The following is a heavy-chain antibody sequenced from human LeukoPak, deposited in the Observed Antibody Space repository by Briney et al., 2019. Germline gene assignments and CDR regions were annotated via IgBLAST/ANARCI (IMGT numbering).Heavy chain of an antibody. Sequence: SETLSLTCTVAGGSMSYHYWSWLRQSPGKGLEWIGYVYYSGSTNYNPSLKSRLTISLVTSKNQFSLRLNSVTAADTAVYYCARWEPRAFDIWGQGTMVTVSS. CDR1: GGSMSYHY. CDR3: ARWEPRAFDI. D-gene: IGHD1-26*01. CDR2: VYYSGST. J-gene: IGHJ3*02. V-gene: IGHV4-59*11.